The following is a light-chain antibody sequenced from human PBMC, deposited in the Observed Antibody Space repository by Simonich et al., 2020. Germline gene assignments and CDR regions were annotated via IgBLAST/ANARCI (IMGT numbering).Light chain of an antibody. CDR2: EGS. CDR1: SSDVGGYNL. CDR3: CSYAGSSTVV. J-gene: IGLJ2*01. V-gene: IGLV2-23*01. Sequence: QSALTQPASVSWSPGQSLPISCPGTSSDVGGYNLFSCYQQHPGKAPKLMIYEGSKRPSGVSNRFSGSKAGNTAYLTISGLQAEDEADYYCCSYAGSSTVVFGGGTKLTVL.